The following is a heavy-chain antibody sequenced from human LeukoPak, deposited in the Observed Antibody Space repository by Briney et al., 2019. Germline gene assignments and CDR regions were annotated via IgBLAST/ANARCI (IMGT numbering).Heavy chain of an antibody. V-gene: IGHV4-59*01. CDR2: TYDSGSS. Sequence: SETLSLTCAVSGGSMRNYYWRWIRQPPGKGLEWIGYTYDSGSSSYNPSLRSRVSISIDTSKNQLSLNLSSVTAADTAVYYCARGWASSWYYAFWGQGTLVTVSS. CDR1: GGSMRNYY. CDR3: ARGWASSWYYAF. D-gene: IGHD2-2*01. J-gene: IGHJ4*02.